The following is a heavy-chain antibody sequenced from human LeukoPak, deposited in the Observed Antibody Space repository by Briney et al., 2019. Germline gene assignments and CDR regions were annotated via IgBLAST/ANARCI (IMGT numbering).Heavy chain of an antibody. V-gene: IGHV1-69*05. CDR3: ARDGDTRNWFDP. CDR2: IIPIFGTA. Sequence: SVKVSCKASGGTFSSYAISWVRQAPGRGLEWMGGIIPIFGTANYAQKFQGRVTITTDESTSTAYMELSSLRSEDTAVYYCARDGDTRNWFDPWGQGTLVTVSS. J-gene: IGHJ5*02. D-gene: IGHD2-21*02. CDR1: GGTFSSYA.